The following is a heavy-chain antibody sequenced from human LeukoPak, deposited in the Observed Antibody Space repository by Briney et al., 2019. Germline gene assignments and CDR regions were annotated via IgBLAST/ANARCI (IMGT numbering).Heavy chain of an antibody. V-gene: IGHV4-39*01. D-gene: IGHD1-26*01. Sequence: SETLFLTCTVSGGSISSSSYHWGWIRQPPGKGLEWIGSIYYSGSTYYNPSLKSRVTISVDTSKNQFSLKLSSVTAADTAVYYCARHLSVGASKAFDYWGQGTLVTVSS. CDR3: ARHLSVGASKAFDY. CDR2: IYYSGST. CDR1: GGSISSSSYH. J-gene: IGHJ4*02.